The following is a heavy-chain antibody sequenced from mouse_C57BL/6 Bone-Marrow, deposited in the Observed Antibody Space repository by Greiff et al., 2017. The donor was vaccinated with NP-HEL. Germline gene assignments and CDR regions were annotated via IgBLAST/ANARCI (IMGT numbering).Heavy chain of an antibody. CDR3: ARDSTVVFDY. D-gene: IGHD1-1*01. J-gene: IGHJ2*01. CDR2: INPYNGVT. V-gene: IGHV1-19*01. Sequence: VQLQQSGPVLVKPGASVQMSCKASGYTFTDYYMNWVKQSHGQSLEWIGVINPYNGVTSYNQQFTGKATLTVDKSSSPAYMVLTSLTSADSAVYYSARDSTVVFDYWGQGTTLTVSS. CDR1: GYTFTDYY.